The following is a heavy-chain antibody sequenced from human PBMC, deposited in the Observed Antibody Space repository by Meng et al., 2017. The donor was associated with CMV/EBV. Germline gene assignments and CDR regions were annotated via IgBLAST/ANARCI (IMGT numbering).Heavy chain of an antibody. J-gene: IGHJ4*02. CDR2: IKQDGSEK. Sequence: GESLKISCAASGFTFSSYWMSWVRQAPGKGLEWVANIKQDGSEKYYVDSVKGRFTISRDNAKNSLYLQMNSLRAEDTAVYYCARSRSGGGWYYSDYWGQGTLVTVSS. CDR3: ARSRSGGGWYYSDY. D-gene: IGHD6-19*01. V-gene: IGHV3-7*01. CDR1: GFTFSSYW.